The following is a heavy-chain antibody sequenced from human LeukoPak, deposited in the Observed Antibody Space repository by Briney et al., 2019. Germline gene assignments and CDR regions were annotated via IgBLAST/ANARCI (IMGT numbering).Heavy chain of an antibody. CDR1: GGSISSYY. D-gene: IGHD3-22*01. Sequence: SETLSLTCTVSGGSISSYYWSWIRQPPGEGLEWIGYIYYSGSTNYNPSLKSRVTISVDTSKNQFSLKLNSVTAADTAVYYCARDRGYYGRVNCFDPWGQGTLVTVSS. CDR3: ARDRGYYGRVNCFDP. V-gene: IGHV4-59*01. CDR2: IYYSGST. J-gene: IGHJ5*02.